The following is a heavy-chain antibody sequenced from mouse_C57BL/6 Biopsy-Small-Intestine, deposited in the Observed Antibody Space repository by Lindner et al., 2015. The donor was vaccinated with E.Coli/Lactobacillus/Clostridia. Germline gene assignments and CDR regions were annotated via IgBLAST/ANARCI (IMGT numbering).Heavy chain of an antibody. CDR1: GYTFTSYA. V-gene: IGHV1-84*02. Sequence: SVKVSCKASGYTFTSYAMHWVRQAPGQRLEWMGWINGGNGNTMYSQKFQGRVTITRDTSASTAYVELSSLRSEDTAVYYCTRPIGYCSSTSCWNWFDPWGQGTLVIVSS. J-gene: IGHJ4*01. CDR2: INGGNGNT. D-gene: IGHD1-1*01. CDR3: TRPIGYCSSTSCWNWFDP.